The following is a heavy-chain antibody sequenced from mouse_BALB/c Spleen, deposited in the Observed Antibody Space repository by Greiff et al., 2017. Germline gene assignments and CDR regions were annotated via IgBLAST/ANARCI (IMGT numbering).Heavy chain of an antibody. J-gene: IGHJ3*01. CDR3: ARHGDYGSSSWLAY. D-gene: IGHD1-1*01. V-gene: IGHV5-6*01. Sequence: EVQVVESGGDLVKPGGSLKLSCAASGFTFSSYGMSWVRQTPDKRLEWVATISSGGSYTYYPDSVKGRCTISRDNAKNTLYLQMSSLKSEDTAMYYCARHGDYGSSSWLAYWGQGTLVTVSA. CDR1: GFTFSSYG. CDR2: ISSGGSYT.